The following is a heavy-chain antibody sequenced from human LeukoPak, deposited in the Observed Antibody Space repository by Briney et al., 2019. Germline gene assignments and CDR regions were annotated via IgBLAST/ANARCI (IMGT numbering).Heavy chain of an antibody. CDR1: GYTFTGYY. CDR2: INPNSGGT. J-gene: IGHJ6*03. CDR3: ARDAELGINYYYYMDV. D-gene: IGHD7-27*01. V-gene: IGHV1-2*04. Sequence: ASVKVSCKASGYTFTGYYMHWVRQAPGQGLEWMGWINPNSGGTNYAQKFQGWVTMTRDTSISTAYMELSRLRSDDTAVYYCARDAELGINYYYYMDVWGKGTTVTVSS.